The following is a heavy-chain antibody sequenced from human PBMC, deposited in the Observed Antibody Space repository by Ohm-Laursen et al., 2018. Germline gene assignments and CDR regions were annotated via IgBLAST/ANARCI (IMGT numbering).Heavy chain of an antibody. V-gene: IGHV3-33*01. D-gene: IGHD1-26*01. CDR3: ATVREKWEQLIIDY. J-gene: IGHJ4*02. CDR1: GLTFRNYG. Sequence: SLRLSCAASGLTFRNYGMHWVRQAPGKGLEWVAVIWYDGSNKYYADSVKGRFTISRDNSKNTLYLQMNSLRVEDTAVYYCATVREKWEQLIIDYWGQGTLVTVSS. CDR2: IWYDGSNK.